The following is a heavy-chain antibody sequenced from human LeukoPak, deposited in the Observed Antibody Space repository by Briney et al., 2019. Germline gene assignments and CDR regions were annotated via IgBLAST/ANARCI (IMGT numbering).Heavy chain of an antibody. CDR2: MNPNGGNT. Sequence: ASVKVSCKASGYTFISYDINWVRQATGQGLEWMGWMNPNGGNTGYAQKFQGRVTMTRNTSISTAYMELSSLRSEDTAVYYCASAALVNTNWYYFDYWGQGTLVTVSS. J-gene: IGHJ4*02. V-gene: IGHV1-8*01. D-gene: IGHD1-1*01. CDR1: GYTFISYD. CDR3: ASAALVNTNWYYFDY.